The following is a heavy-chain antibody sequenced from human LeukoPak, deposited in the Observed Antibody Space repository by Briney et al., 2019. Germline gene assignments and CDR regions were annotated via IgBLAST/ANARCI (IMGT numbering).Heavy chain of an antibody. V-gene: IGHV6-1*01. CDR1: GDSVSSNSAA. CDR3: ARGNIAAAGTGYNWFDP. D-gene: IGHD6-13*01. J-gene: IGHJ5*02. Sequence: SQTLSLTCAISGDSVSSNSAAWNWIRQSPSRGLEWLGRTYYRSKWYNDYAVSVKSRITINPDTSKNQFSLQLNSVTPEDTAVYYCARGNIAAAGTGYNWFDPWGQGTLVTVSS. CDR2: TYYRSKWYN.